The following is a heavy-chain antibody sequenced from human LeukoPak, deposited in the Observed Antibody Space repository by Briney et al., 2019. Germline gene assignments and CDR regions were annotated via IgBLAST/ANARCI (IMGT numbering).Heavy chain of an antibody. CDR3: ARDVRNCSGGSCYSRERDYYYYYYMDV. J-gene: IGHJ6*03. D-gene: IGHD2-15*01. Sequence: PSETLSLTCTVSGGSISNYYWSWIRQPAGKGLEWIGRIYTSGSTNYNPSLKSRVTMSVDTSKNQFSLKLSSVTAADTAVYYCARDVRNCSGGSCYSRERDYYYYYYMDVWGKGTTVTVSS. CDR2: IYTSGST. CDR1: GGSISNYY. V-gene: IGHV4-4*07.